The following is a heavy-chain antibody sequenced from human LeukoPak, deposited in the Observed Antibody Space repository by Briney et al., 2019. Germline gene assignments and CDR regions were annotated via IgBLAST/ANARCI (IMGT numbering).Heavy chain of an antibody. CDR2: INWNGGST. CDR3: ARVVAAESFYGSGSYLDY. CDR1: GFTFDDYG. D-gene: IGHD3-10*01. V-gene: IGHV3-20*04. Sequence: GGSLRLSCAASGFTFDDYGMSWVRQAPGKGLEWVSGINWNGGSTGYADSVKGRFTISRDNAKNSLYLQMNSLRAEDTALYYCARVVAAESFYGSGSYLDYSGQGTLVTVSS. J-gene: IGHJ4*02.